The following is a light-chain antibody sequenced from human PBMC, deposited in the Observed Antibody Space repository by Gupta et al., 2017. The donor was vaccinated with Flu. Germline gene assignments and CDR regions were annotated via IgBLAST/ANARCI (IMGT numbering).Light chain of an antibody. J-gene: IGKJ3*01. V-gene: IGKV3-11*01. CDR1: QGVYTY. Sequence: VLTQSPATLSLSPGERATLSCKASQGVYTYLAWYQQKPGQAPRLLIDDASNRATGIPARFRGSGSGTDCTLNISSLEPEDFAVYYWQQRSNGPPFTFGPRTKVDMK. CDR3: QQRSNGPPFT. CDR2: DAS.